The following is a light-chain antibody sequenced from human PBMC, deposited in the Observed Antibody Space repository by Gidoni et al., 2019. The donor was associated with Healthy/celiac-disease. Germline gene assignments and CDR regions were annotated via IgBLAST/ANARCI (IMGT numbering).Light chain of an antibody. CDR2: EGS. V-gene: IGLV2-23*01. CDR3: CSYAGSYTYV. J-gene: IGLJ1*01. Sequence: QSALTQPASVSGSPGQSITISCTGTSSDVGSYNLVSWYQQHPGKAPKLMIYEGSKRPSGVSNRFSGSKSGNTASLTISGLQAEDEADYYCCSYAGSYTYVFGIGTKVTVL. CDR1: SSDVGSYNL.